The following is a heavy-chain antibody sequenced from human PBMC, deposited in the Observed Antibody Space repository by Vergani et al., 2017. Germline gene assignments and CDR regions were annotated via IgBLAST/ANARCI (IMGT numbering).Heavy chain of an antibody. J-gene: IGHJ6*02. V-gene: IGHV5-51*01. Sequence: EVQLVQSGAEVKKPGESLKISCKGSGYSFTSYWIGWVRQMPGKGLEWMGIIYPGDSDTRYSPSFQGQVTISADKSISTAYLRWSSLKASDTAMYYCARLYYDFWSGYYTYYYGMDVWGQGTTVTVSS. D-gene: IGHD3-3*01. CDR1: GYSFTSYW. CDR2: IYPGDSDT. CDR3: ARLYYDFWSGYYTYYYGMDV.